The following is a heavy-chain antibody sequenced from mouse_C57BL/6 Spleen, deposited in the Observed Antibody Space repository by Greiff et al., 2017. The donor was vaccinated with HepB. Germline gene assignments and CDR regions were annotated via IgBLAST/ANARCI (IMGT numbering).Heavy chain of an antibody. CDR2: INPNNGGT. V-gene: IGHV1-26*01. CDR3: ARDWDGGEFDY. D-gene: IGHD4-1*01. CDR1: GYTFTDYY. Sequence: VQLQQSGPELVKPGASVKISCKASGYTFTDYYMNWVKQSHGKSLEWIGDINPNNGGTSYNQKFKGKATLTVDKSSSTAYMELRSLTSEDSAVYYCARDWDGGEFDYWGQGTTLTVSS. J-gene: IGHJ2*01.